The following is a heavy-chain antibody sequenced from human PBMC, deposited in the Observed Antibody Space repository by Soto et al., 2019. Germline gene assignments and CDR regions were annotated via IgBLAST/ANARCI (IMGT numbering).Heavy chain of an antibody. Sequence: SETLSLTCTVSGGSISSYYWSWIRQPPGKGLEWIGYIYYSGSTNYNPSLKSRATISVDTSKNQFSLKLSSVTAADTAVYYCARDLDGDYGGAFDIWGQGTMVTVSS. D-gene: IGHD4-17*01. CDR2: IYYSGST. V-gene: IGHV4-59*01. CDR3: ARDLDGDYGGAFDI. J-gene: IGHJ3*02. CDR1: GGSISSYY.